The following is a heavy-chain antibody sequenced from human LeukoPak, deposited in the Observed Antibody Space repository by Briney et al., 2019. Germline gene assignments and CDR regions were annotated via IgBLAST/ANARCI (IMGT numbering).Heavy chain of an antibody. J-gene: IGHJ3*02. CDR1: GGSISSYH. CDR3: AALSGYYAFDI. V-gene: IGHV4-4*07. Sequence: SETLSLTCTISGGSISSYHWSWIRQPAGKGLEWIGRVYTSGSTNYNPSLKSRVTMSVDTSKSQFSLKLSSVTAADTAVHYCAALSGYYAFDIWGQGTMVTVSS. D-gene: IGHD3-3*01. CDR2: VYTSGST.